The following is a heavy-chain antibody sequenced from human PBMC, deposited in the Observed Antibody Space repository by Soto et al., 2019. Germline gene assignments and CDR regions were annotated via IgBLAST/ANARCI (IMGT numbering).Heavy chain of an antibody. CDR2: ISWNSGSI. J-gene: IGHJ6*02. CDR1: GFIFDDYA. Sequence: EVQLVESGGGLVQPGRSLRLSCAASGFIFDDYAMHWVRQAPGKGLEWVSGISWNSGSIGYADSVKGRFTISRDNAKNSLYLQMNSLRAADTALYYCAKGVWFGELLGGMDVWGQGTTVTVSS. V-gene: IGHV3-9*01. CDR3: AKGVWFGELLGGMDV. D-gene: IGHD3-10*01.